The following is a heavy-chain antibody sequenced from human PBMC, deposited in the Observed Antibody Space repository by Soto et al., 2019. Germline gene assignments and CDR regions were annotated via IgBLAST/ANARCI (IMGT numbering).Heavy chain of an antibody. Sequence: GGSLRLSCAASGFSFGGYAMRWVRQAPGKGLEWVASIPYDGGNRKYADSVKGRFTISRDNAKDMLYLHMSSLGPDDTSVYYCAREYLDYGPDVWGQGTSVTFSS. J-gene: IGHJ6*02. CDR3: AREYLDYGPDV. CDR1: GFSFGGYA. CDR2: IPYDGGNR. V-gene: IGHV3-30-3*01.